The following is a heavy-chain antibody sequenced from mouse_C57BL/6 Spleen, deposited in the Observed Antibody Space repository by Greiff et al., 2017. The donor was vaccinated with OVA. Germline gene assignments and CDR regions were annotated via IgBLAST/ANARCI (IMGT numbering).Heavy chain of an antibody. V-gene: IGHV3-8*01. CDR2: ISYSGST. J-gene: IGHJ1*03. D-gene: IGHD2-3*01. CDR3: ARYKNYDCYYWYFDV. CDR1: GYSITSDY. Sequence: EVQLQESGPGLAKPSQPLSLPCSVTGYSITSDYWNWIRNFPGNKLEYMVYISYSGSTYYNPSLKSRISITRDTSKNQYYLQLNSVTTEDTATYYSARYKNYDCYYWYFDVWGTGTTVTVSS.